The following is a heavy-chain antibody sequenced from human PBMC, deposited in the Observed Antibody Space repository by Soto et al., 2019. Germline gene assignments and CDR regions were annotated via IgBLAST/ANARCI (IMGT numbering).Heavy chain of an antibody. CDR1: GGTFSSYA. Sequence: GASVKVSCKASGGTFSSYAISWVRQAPGQGLEWMGGIIPIFGTANYAQKFQGRVTITADESTSTAYMELSSLRSEDTAVYYCARDLDPGYGGGGYYYYGMDVWGQGTTVTVSS. CDR3: ARDLDPGYGGGGYYYYGMDV. D-gene: IGHD3-9*01. J-gene: IGHJ6*02. CDR2: IIPIFGTA. V-gene: IGHV1-69*13.